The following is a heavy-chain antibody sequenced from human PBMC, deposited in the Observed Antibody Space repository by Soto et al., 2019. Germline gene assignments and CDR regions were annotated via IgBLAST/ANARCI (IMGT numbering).Heavy chain of an antibody. D-gene: IGHD1-26*01. J-gene: IGHJ5*02. Sequence: SLRLSCAFTFSMYSMNWVRQAPGKGLEWVASISSGSAYIKYAESVKGRFTISRDKAKNSLHLQMNSLRAEDTAIYHCARDQGGSYDSWFDPWGQGTLVTSPQ. V-gene: IGHV3-21*06. CDR2: ISSGSAYI. CDR1: FTFSMYS. CDR3: ARDQGGSYDSWFDP.